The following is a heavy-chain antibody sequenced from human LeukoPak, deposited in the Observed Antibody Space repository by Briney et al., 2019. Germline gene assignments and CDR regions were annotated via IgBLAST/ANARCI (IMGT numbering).Heavy chain of an antibody. J-gene: IGHJ5*02. Sequence: QAGGSLRLSCAASGFTFSSYAMSWVRQAPGKGLEWVSAISGSGGSTYYADSVKGRFTISRDNSKNTLYLQMNSLRAEDTAVYYCAKDPSYYDFWSGPVPYNWFDPWGQGTLVTVSS. D-gene: IGHD3-3*01. V-gene: IGHV3-23*01. CDR3: AKDPSYYDFWSGPVPYNWFDP. CDR2: ISGSGGST. CDR1: GFTFSSYA.